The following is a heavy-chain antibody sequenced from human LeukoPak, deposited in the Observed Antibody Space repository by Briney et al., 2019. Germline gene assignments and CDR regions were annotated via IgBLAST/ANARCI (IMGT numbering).Heavy chain of an antibody. CDR2: IIPIFGTA. V-gene: IGHV1-69*13. D-gene: IGHD2-2*01. Sequence: SVKVSCKASGGTFNSSGISWVRQAPGQGLEWMGGIIPIFGTANYAQKFQGRVTITADESTSTAYMELSSLRSEDTAVYYCARALGAAAALNWFDPWGQGTLVTVSS. CDR3: ARALGAAAALNWFDP. J-gene: IGHJ5*02. CDR1: GGTFNSSG.